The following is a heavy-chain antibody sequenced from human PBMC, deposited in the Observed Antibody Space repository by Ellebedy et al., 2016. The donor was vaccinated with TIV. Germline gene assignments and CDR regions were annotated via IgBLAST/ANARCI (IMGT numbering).Heavy chain of an antibody. CDR2: IWHDGTNQ. V-gene: IGHV3-33*06. CDR3: AKAMGPGGRFDAFDI. J-gene: IGHJ3*02. CDR1: GFTFSRYG. D-gene: IGHD3-16*01. Sequence: GESLKISXAASGFTFSRYGMHWVRQAPGKGLEWVAVIWHDGTNQYYADSVKGRFTISRDNSKNTLFLQMNSLRAEDTAIYYCAKAMGPGGRFDAFDIWGQGTLVTVSS.